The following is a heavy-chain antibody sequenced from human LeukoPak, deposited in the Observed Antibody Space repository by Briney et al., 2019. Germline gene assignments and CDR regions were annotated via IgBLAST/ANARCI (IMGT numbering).Heavy chain of an antibody. D-gene: IGHD2-8*02. V-gene: IGHV1-46*01. CDR1: GYTFTSYY. CDR3: ARGTWWSSERDAFDI. J-gene: IGHJ3*02. Sequence: ASVKVSCKASGYTFTSYYMHWVRQAPGQGLEWMGIINPNGGSTSYAQKFQGRVTMTRDMSTSTVYMELSSLRSEDTAVYYCARGTWWSSERDAFDIWGQGTMVTVSS. CDR2: INPNGGST.